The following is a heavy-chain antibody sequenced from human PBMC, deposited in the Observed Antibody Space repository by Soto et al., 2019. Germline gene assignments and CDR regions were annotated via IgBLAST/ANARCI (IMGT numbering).Heavy chain of an antibody. J-gene: IGHJ4*02. D-gene: IGHD6-13*01. CDR3: ARDQGSHPGD. CDR1: GVSISSDNW. V-gene: IGHV4-4*02. Sequence: QVQLQESGPGLVRPSGTVSLTCAVSGVSISSDNWWSWVRQPPGKALEWIGEIHNSGSTNYNPSLKSRVTMSVGPSKDLFSLTLNSVTAADTAFYYCARDQGSHPGDWGQGTLVSVS. CDR2: IHNSGST.